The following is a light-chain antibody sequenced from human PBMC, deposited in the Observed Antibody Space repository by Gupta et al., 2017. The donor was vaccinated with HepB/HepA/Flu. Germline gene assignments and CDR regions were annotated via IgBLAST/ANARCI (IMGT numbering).Light chain of an antibody. Sequence: DIVMTHSPLSLPVTPGEPASISCSSSQSLLHTNGDNYLDWYRQKPGQAPQLLRYLGSKRASGVPERLSGSGSGTDFTLKSSSVGGEDVGVYYIRQALQTPGFGQGTRLEIK. CDR1: QSLLHTNGDNY. V-gene: IGKV2-28*01. CDR2: LGS. CDR3: RQALQTPG. J-gene: IGKJ5*01.